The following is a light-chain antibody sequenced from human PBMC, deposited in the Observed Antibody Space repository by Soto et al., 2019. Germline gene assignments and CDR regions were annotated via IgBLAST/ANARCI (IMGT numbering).Light chain of an antibody. J-gene: IGKJ1*01. CDR1: QSISSW. Sequence: DIQMTQSPSTLSASVGDRVTITCRASQSISSWLAWYQQKPGKAPKLLIYKASSLESGVPSRFSGRGSGTEFTLTISSLQPDDFATYYCQPLGTFGQGTKVEIK. V-gene: IGKV1-5*03. CDR2: KAS. CDR3: QPLGT.